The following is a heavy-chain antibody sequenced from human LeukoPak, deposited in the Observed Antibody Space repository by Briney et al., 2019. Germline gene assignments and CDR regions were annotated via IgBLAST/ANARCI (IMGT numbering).Heavy chain of an antibody. J-gene: IGHJ4*02. V-gene: IGHV6-1*01. CDR1: GDSVSSTA. CDR2: TYYRSKWYN. D-gene: IGHD2-2*01. CDR3: ARGGRGYCTSSSCYFDY. Sequence: SQTLSLTCAISGDSVSSTAWNWIRQSPSRGLEWLERTYYRSKWYNDYAVSVKSRITINPDTPKNQFSLQLNSVTPEDTAVYYCARGGRGYCTSSSCYFDYWGQGTLVTVSS.